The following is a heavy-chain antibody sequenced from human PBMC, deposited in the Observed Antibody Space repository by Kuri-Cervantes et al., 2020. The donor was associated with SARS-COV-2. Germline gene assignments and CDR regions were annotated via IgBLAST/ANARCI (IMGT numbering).Heavy chain of an antibody. D-gene: IGHD6-13*01. CDR3: AKDVAAGTRAPPEYFQH. CDR2: INSDGSST. V-gene: IGHV3-74*01. J-gene: IGHJ1*01. Sequence: GGSLRLSCAASGFTFSSYWMHWVRQAPGKGLVWVSRINSDGSSTSYADSVKGRFTISRDNAKNTLYLQMNSLRAEDTAVYYCAKDVAAGTRAPPEYFQHWGQGTLVTVSS. CDR1: GFTFSSYW.